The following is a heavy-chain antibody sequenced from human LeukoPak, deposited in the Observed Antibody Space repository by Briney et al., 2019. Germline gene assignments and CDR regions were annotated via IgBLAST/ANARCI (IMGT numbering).Heavy chain of an antibody. Sequence: SETLSLTCAVYGGSFSGYYWSWIRQPPGKGLEWIGEINHSGSTNYNPSLKRRVTISVDTSKNQFSLKLSSVTAADTAVYYCARQNAFDIWGQGTMVTVSS. CDR1: GGSFSGYY. CDR3: ARQNAFDI. J-gene: IGHJ3*02. V-gene: IGHV4-34*01. CDR2: INHSGST.